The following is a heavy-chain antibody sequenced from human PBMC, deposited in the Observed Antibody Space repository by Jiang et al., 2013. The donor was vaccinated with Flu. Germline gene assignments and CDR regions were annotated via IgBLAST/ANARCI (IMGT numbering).Heavy chain of an antibody. CDR1: GFSFSTYT. CDR2: ISSRSETI. J-gene: IGHJ4*02. CDR3: ATDRSGDYYFDY. V-gene: IGHV3-48*01. Sequence: VQLLESGGGLVQPGGSLRLSCTASGFSFSTYTVHWVRQAPGKGLEWFSYISSRSETIFYADSVKGRFTISRDNGKNSVYLQLNSLRAEDTAVYYCATDRSGDYYFDYWGQGTLVNRLL. D-gene: IGHD2-21*02.